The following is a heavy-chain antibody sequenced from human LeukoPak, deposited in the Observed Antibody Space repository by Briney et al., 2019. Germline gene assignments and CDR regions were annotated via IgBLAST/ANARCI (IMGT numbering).Heavy chain of an antibody. CDR3: ARAGYYDSSGFYAPDAFDI. D-gene: IGHD3-22*01. J-gene: IGHJ3*02. Sequence: GGSLRLSCAASGVTVSSDYMTWVRQAPGKGLEWVSFVYSGGSTYYEDSVKGRFTISRDSSKNTLFLQMNSLRVGDTAVYYCARAGYYDSSGFYAPDAFDIWGQGTVVTVPS. CDR2: VYSGGST. V-gene: IGHV3-53*01. CDR1: GVTVSSDY.